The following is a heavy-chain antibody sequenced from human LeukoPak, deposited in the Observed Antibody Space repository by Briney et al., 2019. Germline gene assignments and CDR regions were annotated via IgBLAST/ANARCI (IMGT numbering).Heavy chain of an antibody. Sequence: GGSLRLSCAASGFTFSSYAMSWVRQAPGKGLEWVSAISGSGGSTYYADSVKGRFTISRDNSKNTLYLQMDSLRVEDTAVYYCARDQALQLVGDSWGQGTLVSVSS. J-gene: IGHJ4*02. CDR2: ISGSGGST. CDR1: GFTFSSYA. CDR3: ARDQALQLVGDS. D-gene: IGHD6-13*01. V-gene: IGHV3-23*01.